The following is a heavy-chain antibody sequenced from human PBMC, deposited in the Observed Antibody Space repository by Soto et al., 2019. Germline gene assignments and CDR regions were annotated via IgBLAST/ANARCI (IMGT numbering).Heavy chain of an antibody. J-gene: IGHJ4*02. CDR2: ISSSSSYI. D-gene: IGHD3-9*01. Sequence: VQLVESGGGLVKPGGSLRLSCAASDFIFSIYNMNWVRQAPGKGLEWVSSISSSSSYIYYADSVKGRFTISRDNAKNSLFLQMNSLRAEDTAMYYCARDSPKTGLNYWGQGTLVTVSS. CDR3: ARDSPKTGLNY. V-gene: IGHV3-21*01. CDR1: DFIFSIYN.